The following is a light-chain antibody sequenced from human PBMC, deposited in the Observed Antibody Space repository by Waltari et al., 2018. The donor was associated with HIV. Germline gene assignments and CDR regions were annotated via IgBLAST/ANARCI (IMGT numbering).Light chain of an antibody. V-gene: IGLV1-44*01. Sequence: SVLTQPPSASGTPGQRVTISCSGSSPNIGSNYVYWYQQFPGTTPKRLNYSNNRRAAGFPDRFSGSKSGTSASLAISGLQSEDEAEYYCATWDDSLNGYVFGTGTKVTVL. CDR2: SNN. J-gene: IGLJ1*01. CDR1: SPNIGSNY. CDR3: ATWDDSLNGYV.